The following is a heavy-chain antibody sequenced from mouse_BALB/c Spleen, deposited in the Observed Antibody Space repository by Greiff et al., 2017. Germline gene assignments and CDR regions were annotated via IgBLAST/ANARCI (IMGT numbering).Heavy chain of an antibody. V-gene: IGHV5-6*01. Sequence: EVKVVESGGDLVKPGGSLKLSCAASGFTFSSYGMSWVRQTPDKRLEWVATISSGGSYTYYPDSVKGRFTISRDNAKNTLYLQMSSLKSEDTAMYYCARQSQVGGTFDYWGQGTTLTVSS. D-gene: IGHD1-1*02. CDR2: ISSGGSYT. CDR1: GFTFSSYG. CDR3: ARQSQVGGTFDY. J-gene: IGHJ2*01.